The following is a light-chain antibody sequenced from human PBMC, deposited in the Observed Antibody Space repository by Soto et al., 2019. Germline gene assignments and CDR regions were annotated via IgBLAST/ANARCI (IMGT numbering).Light chain of an antibody. CDR1: QGISNS. Sequence: DIQMTQSPSSLSASIGDRVTITCRASQGISNSLAWYQQKPGKGPSLLIYDASTLQSGVPFRFSGSGSGTDFTLTISSLQPEDVATYYCQKYKSAAYTFGPGTKVDSK. V-gene: IGKV1-27*01. J-gene: IGKJ3*01. CDR3: QKYKSAAYT. CDR2: DAS.